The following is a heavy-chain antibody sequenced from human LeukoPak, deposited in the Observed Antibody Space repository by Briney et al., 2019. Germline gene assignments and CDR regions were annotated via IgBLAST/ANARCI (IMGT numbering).Heavy chain of an antibody. CDR3: ARIRHYYDFWSGPYNWFDP. Sequence: SETLSLTCAVYGGSFSGYYWSWIRQPPGKGLEWIGEINHSGSTNYNPSLKSRVTISVDTSKNQFSLKLGSVTAADTAVYYCARIRHYYDFWSGPYNWFDPWGQGTLVTVSS. J-gene: IGHJ5*02. CDR2: INHSGST. V-gene: IGHV4-34*01. CDR1: GGSFSGYY. D-gene: IGHD3-3*01.